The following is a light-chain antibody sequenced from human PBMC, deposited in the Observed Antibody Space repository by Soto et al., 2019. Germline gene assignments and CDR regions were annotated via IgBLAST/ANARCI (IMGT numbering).Light chain of an antibody. Sequence: ESVCTQSPGSLCLSPGERATLCCKTSQSRGSNFLAWYQHKPGQAPRLLIYASSNRATGIPDRFSGIESGTDFTLTINRLEPDDFAVDDCHLYGISPHFGQGTRPAI. J-gene: IGKJ5*01. CDR3: HLYGISPH. V-gene: IGKV3-20*01. CDR1: QSRGSNF. CDR2: ASS.